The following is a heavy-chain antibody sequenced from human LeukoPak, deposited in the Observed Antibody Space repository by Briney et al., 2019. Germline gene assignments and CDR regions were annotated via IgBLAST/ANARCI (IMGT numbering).Heavy chain of an antibody. Sequence: GGSLRLSCAASGFTFSSYSMNWVRQAPGKGLEWVSSISSSSYIYYADSVKGRFTISRDNAKNSLYLQMNSLRAEDTAVYYCARAARSGGSCYDYWGQGTLVTVSS. CDR2: ISSSSYI. CDR3: ARAARSGGSCYDY. CDR1: GFTFSSYS. D-gene: IGHD2-15*01. J-gene: IGHJ4*02. V-gene: IGHV3-21*01.